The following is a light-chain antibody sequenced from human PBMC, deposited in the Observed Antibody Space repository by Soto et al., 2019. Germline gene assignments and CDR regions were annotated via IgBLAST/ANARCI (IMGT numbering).Light chain of an antibody. J-gene: IGKJ1*01. CDR2: DTS. CDR1: QRVSGGF. Sequence: DIVLTQSPVTLSLSPGESATLYCGASQRVSGGFLAWYQHKPGLAPRLIVYDTSFRATGIPGRFSGSGSGTAFTLTITRLDPDDFAVYYCQQYGSSPSFGQGTKVDIK. V-gene: IGKV3D-20*01. CDR3: QQYGSSPS.